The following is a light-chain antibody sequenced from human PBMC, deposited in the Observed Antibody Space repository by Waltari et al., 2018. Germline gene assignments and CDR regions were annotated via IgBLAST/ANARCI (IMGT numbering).Light chain of an antibody. J-gene: IGLJ2*01. V-gene: IGLV6-57*01. CDR3: QSYDSNVVV. CDR2: ENN. CDR1: GGSIASNY. Sequence: NFILTQPHSVSESPEKTVTFSCTRNGGSIASNYVPWYQQRPGSSPTTVIYENNLRPSGVPDRFSGSIDTSSNSASLTISGLKTEDEADYYCQSYDSNVVVFGGGTKVTVL.